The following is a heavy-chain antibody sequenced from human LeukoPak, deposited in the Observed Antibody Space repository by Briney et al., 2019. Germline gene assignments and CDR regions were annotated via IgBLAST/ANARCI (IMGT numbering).Heavy chain of an antibody. CDR3: ARVPGTQFGDYFDY. Sequence: PSETLSLTCAVSSDSISSSNWWSWVRQPPGKGLEWIGEIYHSGSTNYNPSLKSRVTISADKSKNQFSLKLSSVTAADTAVYYCARVPGTQFGDYFDYWGQGTLVTVSS. CDR2: IYHSGST. D-gene: IGHD3-10*01. CDR1: SDSISSSNW. J-gene: IGHJ4*02. V-gene: IGHV4-4*02.